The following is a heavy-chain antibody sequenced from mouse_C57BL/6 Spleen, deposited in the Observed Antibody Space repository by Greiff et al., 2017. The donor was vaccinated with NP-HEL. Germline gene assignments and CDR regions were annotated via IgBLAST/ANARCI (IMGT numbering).Heavy chain of an antibody. V-gene: IGHV1-52*01. D-gene: IGHD4-1*01. CDR2: IDPSDSET. J-gene: IGHJ2*01. Sequence: VQLQQPGAELVRPGSSVKLPCKASGYTFTSYWMHWVKQRPIQGLEWIGNIDPSDSETHYNQKFKDKATLTVDKSSSTAYMQLSSLTSEDSAVYYCARGGNWDCFDYWGQGTTLTVSS. CDR1: GYTFTSYW. CDR3: ARGGNWDCFDY.